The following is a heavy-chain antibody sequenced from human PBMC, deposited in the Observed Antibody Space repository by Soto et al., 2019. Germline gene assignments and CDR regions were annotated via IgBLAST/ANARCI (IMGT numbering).Heavy chain of an antibody. CDR2: IYYSGST. J-gene: IGHJ5*02. D-gene: IGHD1-26*01. V-gene: IGHV4-59*05. Sequence: SETLSLTCTVSGGSISSYYWSWIRQPPGKGLEWIGSIYYSGSTYYNPSLKSRVTISVDTSKNQCSLKLSSVTAGDPAVYSCASQEVGGSYVYTFDAGGQGTLVTVSS. CDR1: GGSISSYY. CDR3: ASQEVGGSYVYTFDA.